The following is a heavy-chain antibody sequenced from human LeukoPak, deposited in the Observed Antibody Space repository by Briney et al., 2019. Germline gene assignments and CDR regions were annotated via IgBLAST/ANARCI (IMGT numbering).Heavy chain of an antibody. D-gene: IGHD5-24*01. V-gene: IGHV1-18*01. Sequence: ASVRVSCKASGYIYTNYGITWVRQAPGQGLEWMGWISAYNGETRYTQNLQGRVTMTTETSTSTAYMELRSLRSDDTAVYYCARVPSSRAKMYAADYWGQGTLVTVSS. CDR2: ISAYNGET. J-gene: IGHJ4*02. CDR3: ARVPSSRAKMYAADY. CDR1: GYIYTNYG.